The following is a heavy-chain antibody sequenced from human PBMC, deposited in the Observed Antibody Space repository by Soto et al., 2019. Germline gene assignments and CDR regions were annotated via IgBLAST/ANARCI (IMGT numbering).Heavy chain of an antibody. CDR3: ASWGSQGLYYYYGVVV. CDR2: IYNSGRT. D-gene: IGHD3-16*01. J-gene: IGHJ6*01. CDR1: VGSISSVGYY. V-gene: IGHV4-31*03. Sequence: LQLQESGPGLVKPSQTLSLTCTFPVGSISSVGYYWSWILQPPGKGLKWIGNIYNSGRTYYNPSRKCRVTVLVDTSKCQCALELSSVTAVDTAVYYCASWGSQGLYYYYGVVVWGQGTTVTVSS.